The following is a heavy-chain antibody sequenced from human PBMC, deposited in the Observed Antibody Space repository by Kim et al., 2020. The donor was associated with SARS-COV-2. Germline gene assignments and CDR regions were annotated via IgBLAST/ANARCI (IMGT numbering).Heavy chain of an antibody. Sequence: SETLSLTCTVSGGSISSYSWSWIRQPPGKGLEWIGYTYYSGSTNYNPSLKSRVTISVDTSKNQFSLKLSSVTAADTAMYYCARDRIGYCSSINCSLHFDYWGQGTLVTVSS. D-gene: IGHD2-2*01. J-gene: IGHJ4*02. CDR2: TYYSGST. CDR1: GGSISSYS. V-gene: IGHV4-59*01. CDR3: ARDRIGYCSSINCSLHFDY.